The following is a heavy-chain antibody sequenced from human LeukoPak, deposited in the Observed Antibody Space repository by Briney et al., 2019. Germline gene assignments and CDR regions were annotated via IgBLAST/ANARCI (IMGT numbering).Heavy chain of an antibody. J-gene: IGHJ6*03. CDR3: ARDSSSWYYYYYYYMDV. V-gene: IGHV4-34*01. CDR2: IYYSGST. CDR1: GGSFSGYY. D-gene: IGHD6-13*01. Sequence: PSETLSLTCAVYGGSFSGYYWSWIRQPPGKGLEWIGSIYYSGSTYYNPSLKSRVTISVDTSKNQFSLKLSSVTAADTAVYYCARDSSSWYYYYYYYMDVWGKGTTVTVSS.